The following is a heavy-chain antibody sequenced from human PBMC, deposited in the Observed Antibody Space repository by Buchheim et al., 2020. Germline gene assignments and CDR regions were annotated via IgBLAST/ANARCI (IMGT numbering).Heavy chain of an antibody. V-gene: IGHV3-30*18. Sequence: QVQLVESGGGVVQPGRSLRLSCAASGFTFSSYGMHWVRQAPGKGLEWVAVISYDGSNKYYADSVKGRFTISRDNSKKPLYLQMNSLKAEDTAVYYCAKAFNYGDYSGQGTL. CDR1: GFTFSSYG. CDR3: AKAFNYGDY. CDR2: ISYDGSNK. J-gene: IGHJ4*02.